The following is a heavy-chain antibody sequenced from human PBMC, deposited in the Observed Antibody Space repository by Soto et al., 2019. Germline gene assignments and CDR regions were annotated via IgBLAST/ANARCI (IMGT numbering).Heavy chain of an antibody. D-gene: IGHD6-13*01. CDR3: ARDRASAGTLDGMDV. CDR2: IYHSGST. CDR1: GGSISSSNW. Sequence: PSETLSLTCAASGGSISSSNWWCWVRQPPGKGLEWIGEIYHSGSTNYNPSLKSRVTISVDKSKNQFSLKLSSVTAADTAVYYCARDRASAGTLDGMDVWGQGTTVTVSS. V-gene: IGHV4-4*02. J-gene: IGHJ6*02.